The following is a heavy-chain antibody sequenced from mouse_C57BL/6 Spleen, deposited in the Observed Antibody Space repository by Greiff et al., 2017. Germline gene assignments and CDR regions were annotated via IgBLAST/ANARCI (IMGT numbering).Heavy chain of an antibody. J-gene: IGHJ4*01. Sequence: VQLQQSGPGLVQPSQSLSITCTVSGFSLTSYGVHWVRQSPGKGLEWLGVIWSGGSTDYNGAFISRLSISKDNSKSQVFFKMNSLQADDTAIYYCARKADYDRVYAMDYWGQGTSVTVSS. CDR3: ARKADYDRVYAMDY. CDR1: GFSLTSYG. CDR2: IWSGGST. D-gene: IGHD2-4*01. V-gene: IGHV2-2*01.